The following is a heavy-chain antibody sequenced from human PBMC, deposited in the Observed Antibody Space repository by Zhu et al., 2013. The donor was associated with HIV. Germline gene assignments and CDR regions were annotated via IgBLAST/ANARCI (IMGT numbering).Heavy chain of an antibody. CDR3: ARGRSSSSLHYYGMDV. D-gene: IGHD6-13*01. CDR1: GYMFTSYD. J-gene: IGHJ6*02. Sequence: QVQLVQSGAEVKKPGASVRVSCKASGYMFTSYDINWVRQATGQGLEWMGWMNPNSGNAGYAQKFQGRVSLTMNTSISTVYMELSSLRSEDTAVYYCARGRSSSSLHYYGMDVWGQGTAITVSS. CDR2: MNPNSGNA. V-gene: IGHV1-8*01.